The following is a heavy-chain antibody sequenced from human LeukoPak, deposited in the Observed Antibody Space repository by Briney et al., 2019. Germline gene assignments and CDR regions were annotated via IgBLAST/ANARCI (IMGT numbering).Heavy chain of an antibody. CDR3: ARRSGSYSHDAFDI. CDR2: IYTSGST. D-gene: IGHD1-26*01. CDR1: GRSLSSYY. V-gene: IGHV4-4*07. Sequence: SETLSLTCTVSGRSLSSYYWSWIRQPAGEGLEWIGRIYTSGSTNYNPSLNSRVTTSVDTSKNQFSLKLSSVTAADTAVYYCARRSGSYSHDAFDIWGQGTMVTVSS. J-gene: IGHJ3*02.